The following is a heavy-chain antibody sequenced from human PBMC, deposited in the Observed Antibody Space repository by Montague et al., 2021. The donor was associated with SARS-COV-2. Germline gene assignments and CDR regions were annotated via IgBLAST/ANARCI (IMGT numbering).Heavy chain of an antibody. CDR3: ARQKMGSVTIFVVVMLDRWFDH. D-gene: IGHD3-3*01. CDR2: IYYSGST. CDR1: CGSIISSSYY. Sequence: SETLSLTCTVSCGSIISSSYYWGWIRQPPGKELEWIGNIYYSGSTYYNPSLKSRVTISVDTSKNQFSLKLSSVTAADTAVYYCARQKMGSVTIFVVVMLDRWFDHWGQGTLVTVSS. V-gene: IGHV4-39*01. J-gene: IGHJ5*02.